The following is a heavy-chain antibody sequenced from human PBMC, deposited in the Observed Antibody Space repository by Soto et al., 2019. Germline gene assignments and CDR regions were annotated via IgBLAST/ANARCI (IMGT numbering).Heavy chain of an antibody. CDR1: GVSMSSSYW. CDR3: ARNEPNWRSYMDY. V-gene: IGHV4-4*02. D-gene: IGHD1-20*01. J-gene: IGHJ4*02. Sequence: QVQLQESGPGLVKPSGTLSLTCAVSGVSMSSSYWWSWVRQPPGKGLEWIGEIYESGITNYNSSLMHRVPMSVDKSQSQFSLTLSLLTAGDTAVYYCARNEPNWRSYMDYWGQGVLVTVSS. CDR2: IYESGIT.